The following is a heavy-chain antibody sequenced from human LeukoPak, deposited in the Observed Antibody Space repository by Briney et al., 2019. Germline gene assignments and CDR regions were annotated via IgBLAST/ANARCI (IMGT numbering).Heavy chain of an antibody. CDR2: INWNSGST. V-gene: IGHV3-20*04. CDR3: ARAKDCSSITCPFDI. CDR1: AFTFHDYG. J-gene: IGHJ3*02. D-gene: IGHD2-2*01. Sequence: GGSLRLSCAASAFTFHDYGMSWVRQAPGKGVEWVSSINWNSGSTGYADSVKGRFSISRDNGKNSLYLQMNSLRAEDTALYYCARAKDCSSITCPFDIWGQGTMVTVSS.